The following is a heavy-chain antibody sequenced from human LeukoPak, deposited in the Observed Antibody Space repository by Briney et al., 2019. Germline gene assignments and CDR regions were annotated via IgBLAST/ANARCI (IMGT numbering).Heavy chain of an antibody. CDR3: ARDAATSGKTTVSYFDY. V-gene: IGHV3-21*01. J-gene: IGHJ4*02. CDR1: GFTFSSYS. CDR2: ISSSSSYI. D-gene: IGHD4-11*01. Sequence: GGSLRLSCAASGFTFSSYSMNWVRQAPGKGLEWVSSISSSSSYIYYADSVKGRFTISRDNAKNSLYLQMNSLRAEDTAVYYCARDAATSGKTTVSYFDYWGQGTLVTVSS.